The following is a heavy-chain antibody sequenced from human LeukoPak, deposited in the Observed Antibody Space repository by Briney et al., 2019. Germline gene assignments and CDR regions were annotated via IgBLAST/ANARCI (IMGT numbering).Heavy chain of an antibody. V-gene: IGHV4-31*03. Sequence: SETLSLTCTVSGGSISSGGYYWSWIRQRPGKGLEWIGYIYYSGSTYYNPSLKSRVTISVDTSKNQFSLKLSSVTAADTAVYYCARVDKYSGYDYEGPQKPITNWFDPWGQGTLVTVSS. D-gene: IGHD5-12*01. CDR2: IYYSGST. CDR1: GGSISSGGYY. J-gene: IGHJ5*02. CDR3: ARVDKYSGYDYEGPQKPITNWFDP.